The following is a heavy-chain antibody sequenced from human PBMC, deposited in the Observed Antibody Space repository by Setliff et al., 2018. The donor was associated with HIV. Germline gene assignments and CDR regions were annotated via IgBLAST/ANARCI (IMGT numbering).Heavy chain of an antibody. V-gene: IGHV4-4*09. CDR2: IYNSAST. CDR3: ARRSPGGGYYMDV. Sequence: SETLSLTCFVSGVSISDHYWGWIRQPPGKGLEWIGYIYNSASTSYNPSLKSRVTISVDTSKNQFSLKLSSVTAADTAVYYCARRSPGGGYYMDVWGKGTTVTVSS. CDR1: GVSISDHY. D-gene: IGHD3-16*01. J-gene: IGHJ6*03.